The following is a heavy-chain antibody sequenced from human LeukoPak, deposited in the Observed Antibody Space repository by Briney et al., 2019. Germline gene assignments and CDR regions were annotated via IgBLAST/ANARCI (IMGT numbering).Heavy chain of an antibody. Sequence: SETLSLTCTVSGGSISSSSYYWGWIRQPPGKGLEWIGSIYHSGSTYYNPSLKSRVTISVDTSKNQFSLKLSSVTAADTAVYYCARQAAYDAFDIWGQGTMVTVSS. V-gene: IGHV4-39*01. D-gene: IGHD2-15*01. J-gene: IGHJ3*02. CDR1: GGSISSSSYY. CDR3: ARQAAYDAFDI. CDR2: IYHSGST.